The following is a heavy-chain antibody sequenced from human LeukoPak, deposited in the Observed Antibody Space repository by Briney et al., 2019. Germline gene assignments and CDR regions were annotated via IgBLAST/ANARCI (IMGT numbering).Heavy chain of an antibody. Sequence: GGSLRLSCAASGFTVSSNYMSWVRQAPGQGLEWVSVIYSGGSTYYADSVKGRFTISRDNSKNTLYLQMNSLRAEDTAVYYCARGKDCYDSSGFDYWGQGTLVTVSS. V-gene: IGHV3-53*01. J-gene: IGHJ4*02. D-gene: IGHD3-22*01. CDR2: IYSGGST. CDR3: ARGKDCYDSSGFDY. CDR1: GFTVSSNY.